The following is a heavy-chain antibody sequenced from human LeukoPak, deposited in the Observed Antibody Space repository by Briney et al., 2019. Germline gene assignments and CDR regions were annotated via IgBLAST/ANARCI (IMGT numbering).Heavy chain of an antibody. V-gene: IGHV4-34*01. J-gene: IGHJ2*01. CDR1: GGSFSGYC. D-gene: IGHD4-23*01. Sequence: SETLSLTCAVFGGSFSGYCWNWIRQPPGKGLEWIAEINHDRTTKYNPSLKSRVTISADTSKNQSSLKLSSVTAADTAVYYCARDLEHGGNSIWYFDLWGRGTLVTVSS. CDR3: ARDLEHGGNSIWYFDL. CDR2: INHDRTT.